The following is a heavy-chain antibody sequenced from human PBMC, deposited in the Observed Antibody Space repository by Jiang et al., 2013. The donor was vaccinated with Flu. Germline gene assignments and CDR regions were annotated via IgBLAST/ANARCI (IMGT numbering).Heavy chain of an antibody. CDR1: GFSLSISGMC. J-gene: IGHJ6*02. V-gene: IGHV2-70*01. Sequence: KPTQTLTLTCTFSGFSLSISGMCVSWIRQPPGKALEWLALMDWDDDKYYSTSLKTRLTISKDTSKNQVFLTMTNMDPVDTATYYCARIHRTSYFSYGLDVWGQGTTVTVSS. CDR2: MDWDDDK. CDR3: ARIHRTSYFSYGLDV.